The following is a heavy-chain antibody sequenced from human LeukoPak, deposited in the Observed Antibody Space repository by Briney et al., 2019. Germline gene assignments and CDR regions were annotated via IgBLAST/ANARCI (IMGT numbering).Heavy chain of an antibody. CDR2: IGSSDTI. Sequence: GGSLRLSCAASGFTFSTYEMNWVCQAPGKGLEWVSYIGSSDTIYYADSVKGRFTISRDNAKNSLYLQMNSLRAEDTAVYYCAREGRSGYDLTGYYGMDVWGKGTTVTVSS. CDR1: GFTFSTYE. J-gene: IGHJ6*04. V-gene: IGHV3-48*03. CDR3: AREGRSGYDLTGYYGMDV. D-gene: IGHD5-12*01.